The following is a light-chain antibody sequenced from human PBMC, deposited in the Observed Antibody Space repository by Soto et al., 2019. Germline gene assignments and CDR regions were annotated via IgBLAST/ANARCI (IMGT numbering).Light chain of an antibody. CDR1: SSDIGAYNF. CDR3: TSWTTSTTVI. J-gene: IGLJ2*01. V-gene: IGLV2-14*03. Sequence: SVLTQPASVSGSPGQSITISCTGTSSDIGAYNFVSWYQQHPGKAPKLMLYDVNIRPSGVSNRFSGSKSGNTASLTISGLQAEDEADYYCTSWTTSTTVIFGGGTKVTVL. CDR2: DVN.